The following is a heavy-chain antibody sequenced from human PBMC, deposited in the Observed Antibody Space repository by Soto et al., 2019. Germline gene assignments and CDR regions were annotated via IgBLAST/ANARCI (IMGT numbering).Heavy chain of an antibody. J-gene: IGHJ6*02. CDR3: GYDMDV. Sequence: GGSLRLSCAASGFTFSNSWMTWVRQAPGKGLEWVANIKEDGSEKHYVDSVKGRFTISRDNAKNSLYLQMNSLRAEDTAVYYCGYDMDVWGQGTTVTVSS. CDR2: IKEDGSEK. CDR1: GFTFSNSW. V-gene: IGHV3-7*05.